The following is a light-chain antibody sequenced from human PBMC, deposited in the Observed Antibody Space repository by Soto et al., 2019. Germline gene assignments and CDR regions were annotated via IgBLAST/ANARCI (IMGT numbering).Light chain of an antibody. CDR3: CSYAAAFV. Sequence: QSALTQPASVSGSPGQSITISCTGSSSVSWYQQHPGKAPKLMIYEGSKRPSGVSNRFSGSTSGNTASLTISGLQGEDQAEYYCCSYAAAFVFGSGTKVTVL. CDR1: SSV. V-gene: IGLV2-23*01. J-gene: IGLJ1*01. CDR2: EGS.